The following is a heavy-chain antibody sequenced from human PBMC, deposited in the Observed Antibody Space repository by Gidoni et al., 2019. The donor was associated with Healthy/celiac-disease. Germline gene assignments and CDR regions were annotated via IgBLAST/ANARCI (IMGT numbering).Heavy chain of an antibody. Sequence: EVQLVESGGGLVQPGGSLRLSCAASGSTFSSYWMSCVRRAPGKGLGWVGNIKEDGSEKYYVDSVKGRFTISRDNAKNSLYLQMNSLRAEDTAVYYCARAAGIDYWGQGTLVTVSS. CDR2: IKEDGSEK. J-gene: IGHJ4*02. D-gene: IGHD1-26*01. CDR3: ARAAGIDY. CDR1: GSTFSSYW. V-gene: IGHV3-7*01.